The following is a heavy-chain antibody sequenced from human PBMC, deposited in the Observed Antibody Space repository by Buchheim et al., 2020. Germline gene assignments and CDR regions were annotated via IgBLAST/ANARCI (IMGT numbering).Heavy chain of an antibody. CDR1: GVSIHNYY. Sequence: VQVQESGPGLVKPSETLSLTCTVSGVSIHNYYWNWVRQSPGKGLEWIGRIYYTGDSNSNPSLKNRVTMSVDTSKNQLSLTLISVTAADTAVYYCARSSQRVGFTHLNNWFDPWGQGTL. CDR2: IYYTGDS. CDR3: ARSSQRVGFTHLNNWFDP. J-gene: IGHJ5*02. V-gene: IGHV4-59*01. D-gene: IGHD3-10*01.